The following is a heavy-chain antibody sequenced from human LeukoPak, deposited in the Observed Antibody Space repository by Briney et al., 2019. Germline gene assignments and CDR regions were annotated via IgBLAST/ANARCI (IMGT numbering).Heavy chain of an antibody. CDR2: ISYDGSNK. CDR1: GFTFSSYG. Sequence: GRSLRLSCAASGFTFSSYGMHWVRQAPGKGLEWVAVISYDGSNKYYADSVKGRFTISRDNSKNTLYLQMNSLRAEDTAVYYCAAYHPPDYWGQGTLVAVSS. D-gene: IGHD2-2*01. V-gene: IGHV3-30*03. J-gene: IGHJ4*02. CDR3: AAYHPPDY.